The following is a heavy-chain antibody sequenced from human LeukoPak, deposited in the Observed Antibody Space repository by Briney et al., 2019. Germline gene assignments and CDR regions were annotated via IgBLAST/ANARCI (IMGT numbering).Heavy chain of an antibody. CDR3: ARAGAYCSGGSCLFDY. D-gene: IGHD2-15*01. J-gene: IGHJ4*02. CDR1: GGTFSSYA. CDR2: IIPIFGTA. V-gene: IGHV1-69*05. Sequence: ASVKVSCKASGGTFSSYAISWVRQAPGQGLVWMGGIIPIFGTANYAQKFQGRVTITTDESTSTAYMELSSLRSEDTAVYYCARAGAYCSGGSCLFDYWGQGTLVTVSS.